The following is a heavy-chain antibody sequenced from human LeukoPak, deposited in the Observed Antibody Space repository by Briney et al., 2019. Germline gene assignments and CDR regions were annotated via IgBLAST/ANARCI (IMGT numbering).Heavy chain of an antibody. CDR2: IKQDGSEK. J-gene: IGHJ5*02. CDR1: GFTFSGYW. V-gene: IGHV3-7*01. CDR3: ARGNWFDP. Sequence: GGSLRLSCAASGFTFSGYWMSWVRQAPGKGLEWVANIKQDGSEKYYVDSVKGRFTISRDNAKNSLYLQMNSLRAEDTAVYYCARGNWFDPWGQGTLVTVSS.